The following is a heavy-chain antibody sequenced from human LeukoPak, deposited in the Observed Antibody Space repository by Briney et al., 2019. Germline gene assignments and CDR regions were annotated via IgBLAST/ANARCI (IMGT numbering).Heavy chain of an antibody. J-gene: IGHJ6*02. Sequence: GESLKISCKGSGSRFTSYWLGWVRQMPGKGLEWMGIIYPGDSDTRYSPSFQGQVTISADKSISTAYLQWSSLKASDTAMYYCARHGIIAAVPYYYGMDVWGQGTTVTVSS. V-gene: IGHV5-51*01. CDR1: GSRFTSYW. D-gene: IGHD6-13*01. CDR3: ARHGIIAAVPYYYGMDV. CDR2: IYPGDSDT.